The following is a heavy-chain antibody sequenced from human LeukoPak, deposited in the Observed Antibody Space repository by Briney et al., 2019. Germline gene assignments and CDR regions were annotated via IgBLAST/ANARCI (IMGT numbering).Heavy chain of an antibody. CDR2: ISSSSSYI. CDR3: ARTTGGHIVVVTGFDY. D-gene: IGHD2-21*02. CDR1: GFTFSSYS. Sequence: GGSLRLSCAASGFTFSSYSMNWVRQAPGKGLEWVSSISSSSSYIYYADSVKGRFTISRDNAKNSLYLQMNSLRAEDTAVYYCARTTGGHIVVVTGFDYGGQGTLVTVSS. V-gene: IGHV3-21*01. J-gene: IGHJ4*02.